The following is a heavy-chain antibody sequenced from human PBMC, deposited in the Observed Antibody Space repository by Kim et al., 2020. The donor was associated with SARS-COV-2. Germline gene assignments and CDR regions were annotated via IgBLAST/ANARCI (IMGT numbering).Heavy chain of an antibody. CDR1: GGSISSSDYY. J-gene: IGHJ5*02. D-gene: IGHD2-2*01. Sequence: SETLSLTCTVSGGSISSSDYYWGWIRQPPGKGLEWIGSIYYSGSTYYNPSLKSRVTMSVDTSKNQFSLKLSSVTAADTAVYYCARRPYCSSTSCFWFDPWGQGTLVTVSS. CDR3: ARRPYCSSTSCFWFDP. CDR2: IYYSGST. V-gene: IGHV4-39*01.